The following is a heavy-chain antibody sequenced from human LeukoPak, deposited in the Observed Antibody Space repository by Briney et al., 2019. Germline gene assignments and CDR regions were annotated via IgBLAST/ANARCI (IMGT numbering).Heavy chain of an antibody. CDR2: ISGGST. Sequence: GGSLRLSCAASGFTVSSNEMSWVRQAPGEGLEWVSSISGGSTYYADSVKGRFTISRDNSKNTLYLQMNSLRAEDTAVYYCARDRGSSWFNWFDPWGQGTLVTVSS. CDR1: GFTVSSNE. D-gene: IGHD6-13*01. J-gene: IGHJ5*02. V-gene: IGHV3-38-3*01. CDR3: ARDRGSSWFNWFDP.